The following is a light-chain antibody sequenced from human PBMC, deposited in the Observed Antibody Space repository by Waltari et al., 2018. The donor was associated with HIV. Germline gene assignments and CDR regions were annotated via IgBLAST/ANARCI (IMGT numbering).Light chain of an antibody. CDR1: QDISNY. V-gene: IGKV1-33*01. J-gene: IGKJ4*01. CDR2: DVS. CDR3: QQYDNLPLT. Sequence: DIQMTQSPSSLSASVGDRVTITCQASQDISNYLNWYQQKPGKAPKLLISDVSYLERGVPSRFSGGGSGTDFTFTIRSLQPEDFATYYCQQYDNLPLTFGGGTKVEMK.